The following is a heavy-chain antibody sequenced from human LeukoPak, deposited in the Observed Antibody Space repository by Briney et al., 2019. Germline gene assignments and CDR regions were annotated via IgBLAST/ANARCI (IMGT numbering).Heavy chain of an antibody. CDR3: AKDSAPRYTYYYYGMDV. CDR2: ESYDGSNK. V-gene: IGHV3-30*18. D-gene: IGHD1-14*01. J-gene: IGHJ6*02. CDR1: GFTFSSYG. Sequence: GGSLRLSCAASGFTFSSYGMHWVRQAPGKGLEWVAVESYDGSNKYYADSVKGRFTISRDNSKNTLYLQMNSLRAEDTAVYYCAKDSAPRYTYYYYGMDVWGQGTTVTVSS.